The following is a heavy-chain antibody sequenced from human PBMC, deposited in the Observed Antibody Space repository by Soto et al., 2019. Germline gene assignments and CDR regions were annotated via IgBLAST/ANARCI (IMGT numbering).Heavy chain of an antibody. CDR3: ARQIYDSDTGPNFQYYFDS. Sequence: GESLKISCKGSGYSFAGYWITWVRQKPGKGLEWMGRIDPSDSQTYYSPSFRGHVTISVTKSITTVFLQCSSLRASDTAMYYCARQIYDSDTGPNFQYYFDSWGQGTPVTVSS. CDR2: IDPSDSQT. CDR1: GYSFAGYW. D-gene: IGHD3-22*01. J-gene: IGHJ4*02. V-gene: IGHV5-10-1*01.